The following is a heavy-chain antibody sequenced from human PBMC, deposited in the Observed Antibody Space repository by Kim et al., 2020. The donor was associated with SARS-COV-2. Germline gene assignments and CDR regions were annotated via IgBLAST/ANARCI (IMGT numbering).Heavy chain of an antibody. CDR2: ISYDGSNK. Sequence: GGSLRLSCAASGFTFSSYGMHWVRQAPGKGLEWVAVISYDGSNKYYADSVKGRFTISRDNSKNTLYLQMNSLRAEDTAVYYCAKDWAGATDYWGQGTLVTVSS. CDR3: AKDWAGATDY. V-gene: IGHV3-30*18. D-gene: IGHD1-26*01. CDR1: GFTFSSYG. J-gene: IGHJ4*02.